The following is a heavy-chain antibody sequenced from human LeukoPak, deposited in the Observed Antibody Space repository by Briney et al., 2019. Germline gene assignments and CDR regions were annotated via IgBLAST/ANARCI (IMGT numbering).Heavy chain of an antibody. D-gene: IGHD3-3*01. V-gene: IGHV4-39*01. CDR3: ASILRFLGDFFDY. Sequence: PSETLSLTRIVSGGSISSSSYYWGWTRQPPGKGLEWIGSIYHSGSTYYDPSLKSRVTISIDTSKNQFSLELGSVTAADTAVYYCASILRFLGDFFDYWGQGTLVTVSS. CDR1: GGSISSSSYY. J-gene: IGHJ4*02. CDR2: IYHSGST.